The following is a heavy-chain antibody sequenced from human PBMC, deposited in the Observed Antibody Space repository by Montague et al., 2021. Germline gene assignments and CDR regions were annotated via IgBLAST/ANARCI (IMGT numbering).Heavy chain of an antibody. CDR3: ARGLFGTVNGQYSGGWYYFDK. CDR1: GGSLSGYY. Sequence: SETLSLTCGLSGGSLSGYYWAWIRQTPGKGLEWIGNINHSGSAKYNLSLKNRVSISVGTSNNQFFLDLTSVTAADTAMYFCARGLFGTVNGQYSGGWYYFDKWGQGTIVTVSS. CDR2: INHSGSA. D-gene: IGHD6-19*01. V-gene: IGHV4-34*01. J-gene: IGHJ4*02.